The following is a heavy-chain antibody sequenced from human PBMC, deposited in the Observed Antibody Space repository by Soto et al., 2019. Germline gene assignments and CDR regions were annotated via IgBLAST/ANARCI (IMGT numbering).Heavy chain of an antibody. V-gene: IGHV1-2*04. CDR3: ARDSSSWYLEKMESDGMDV. CDR1: GYTFTGYY. Sequence: QVQLVQSGAEVKKPGASVKVSCKASGYTFTGYYMHWVRQAPGQGLEWMGWINPNSGGTNYAQKFQGWVTMTRDTSISTAYMELSRLRADDTAVYYCARDSSSWYLEKMESDGMDVWGQGTTVTVSS. D-gene: IGHD6-13*01. J-gene: IGHJ6*02. CDR2: INPNSGGT.